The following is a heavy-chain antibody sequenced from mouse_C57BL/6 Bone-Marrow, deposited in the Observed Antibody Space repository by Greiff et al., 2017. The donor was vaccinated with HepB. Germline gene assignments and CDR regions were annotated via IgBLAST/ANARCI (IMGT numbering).Heavy chain of an antibody. D-gene: IGHD1-1*01. CDR1: GFSLTSYG. CDR3: AKSNYYGSSSYYFDY. J-gene: IGHJ2*01. CDR2: IWRGGST. V-gene: IGHV2-5*01. Sequence: QVQLQQSGPGLVQPSQSLSITCTVSGFSLTSYGVHWVRQSPGKGLEWLGVIWRGGSTDYNAAFMSRLSITKDNSKSQVFFKMNSLQADDTAIYYCAKSNYYGSSSYYFDYWGQGTTLTVSS.